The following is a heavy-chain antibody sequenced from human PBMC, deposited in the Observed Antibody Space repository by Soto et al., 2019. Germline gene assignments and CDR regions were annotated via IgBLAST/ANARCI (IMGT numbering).Heavy chain of an antibody. Sequence: VQLVESGGGLVQPGESLRLSCAAAGLTFSISWMTWVRQAPGEGLEWVSNINPAGNVQQYADSVKERFTISRDNAKNSLFLQMSGLRVEDTAVYSWATANTPYAFDMWGQGTMVTVSS. CDR1: GLTFSISW. CDR2: INPAGNVQ. CDR3: ATANTPYAFDM. V-gene: IGHV3-7*01. J-gene: IGHJ3*02.